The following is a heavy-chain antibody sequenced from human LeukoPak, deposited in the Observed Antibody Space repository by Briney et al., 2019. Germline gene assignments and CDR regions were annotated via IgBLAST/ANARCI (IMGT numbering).Heavy chain of an antibody. Sequence: PGRSLRLSCVASGFTFSRFGIHWVRQAPGKGLEWVAVISYDGSKKYYADSVKGRFTISRDNPKNTLHLQMSSVRTEDTAVYYCAKDDGRHNYGSYFFDLWGQGTLVTVSS. V-gene: IGHV3-30*18. CDR2: ISYDGSKK. J-gene: IGHJ4*02. CDR3: AKDDGRHNYGSYFFDL. D-gene: IGHD3-10*01. CDR1: GFTFSRFG.